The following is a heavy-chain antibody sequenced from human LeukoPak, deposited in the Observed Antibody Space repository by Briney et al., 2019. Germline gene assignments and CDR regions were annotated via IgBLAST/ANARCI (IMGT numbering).Heavy chain of an antibody. V-gene: IGHV1-69*02. CDR3: ASDCSGGSCYGKYYYYYYMDV. CDR2: IIPILGIA. D-gene: IGHD2-15*01. J-gene: IGHJ6*03. Sequence: AASVKVSCKASGGTFSSYTISWVRQAPGQGLEWMGRIIPILGIANYAQKFQGIVTFTADKSTSTAYMELSSLRSEDTAVYYCASDCSGGSCYGKYYYYYYMDVWGKGTTVTVSS. CDR1: GGTFSSYT.